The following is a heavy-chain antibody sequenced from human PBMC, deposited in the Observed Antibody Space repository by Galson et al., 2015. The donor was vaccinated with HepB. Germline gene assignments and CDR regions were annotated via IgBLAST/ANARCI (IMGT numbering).Heavy chain of an antibody. D-gene: IGHD2-2*01. J-gene: IGHJ6*02. CDR1: TFIFSTYS. CDR2: ISSSSTTI. CDR3: ARAGYCSSTSCRIYYYYGMDV. V-gene: IGHV3-48*01. Sequence: SLRLSCAASTFIFSTYSMNWVRQAPGKGLEWVSYISSSSTTIYYADSMKGRFTISRDNSKNTLYLQMNSLRAEDTAVYYCARAGYCSSTSCRIYYYYGMDVWGQGTTVTVSS.